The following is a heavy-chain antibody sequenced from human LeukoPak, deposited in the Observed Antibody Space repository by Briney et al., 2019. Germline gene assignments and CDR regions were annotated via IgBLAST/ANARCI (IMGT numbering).Heavy chain of an antibody. V-gene: IGHV4-39*07. CDR2: IYYSGST. Sequence: SETLSLTCTVSGDSISSSSYYWGWIRQPPGKGLEWIGSIYYSGSTYYNPSLKSRVTISVDTSKNQFSLKLSSVTAADTAVYYCARDLAIAAAGAADYWGQGTLVTVSS. J-gene: IGHJ4*02. CDR3: ARDLAIAAAGAADY. CDR1: GDSISSSSYY. D-gene: IGHD6-13*01.